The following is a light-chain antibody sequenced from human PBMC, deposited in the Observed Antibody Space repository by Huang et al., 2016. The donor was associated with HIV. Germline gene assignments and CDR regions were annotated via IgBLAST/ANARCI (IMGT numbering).Light chain of an antibody. CDR2: LGS. CDR1: QSLLHSNGYNY. CDR3: MQALQTPIT. Sequence: DIVMTQSPLSLPVTPGEPASISCRSSQSLLHSNGYNYLDWYLQKPGQSPQLLIYLGSKQASGVPDRFSGSGSGTDFTLKISRVEAEDVGVYYCMQALQTPITLGQGTRLEIK. V-gene: IGKV2-28*01. J-gene: IGKJ5*01.